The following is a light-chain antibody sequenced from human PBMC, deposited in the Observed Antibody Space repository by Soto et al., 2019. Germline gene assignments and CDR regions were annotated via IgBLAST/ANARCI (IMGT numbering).Light chain of an antibody. CDR2: EVR. Sequence: QAVRTEPAGVSVSPGQSASVSCTGASGDIGGYEYVSWYQQRPGKAPKLMIYEVRYRPSGVSNRFSGSKSGNTASLTISGLQAEDEADYYCCSYTLTTNQDFFGSGPKVTVL. J-gene: IGLJ1*01. CDR3: CSYTLTTNQDF. CDR1: SGDIGGYEY. V-gene: IGLV2-14*01.